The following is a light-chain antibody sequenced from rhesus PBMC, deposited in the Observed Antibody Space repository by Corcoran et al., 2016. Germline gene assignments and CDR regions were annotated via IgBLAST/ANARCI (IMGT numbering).Light chain of an antibody. CDR1: QGISNW. V-gene: IGKV1-21*01. Sequence: DIQMTQSPSSLSASVGDRVTITCRASQGISNWLAWYQQKPGKAPKVLIYKASRLQSGVPSRFSGSGHGTDFNLTISSLQPEDFGIYFCQQFNSVPWTFGQGTKGEIK. CDR2: KAS. CDR3: QQFNSVPWT. J-gene: IGKJ1*01.